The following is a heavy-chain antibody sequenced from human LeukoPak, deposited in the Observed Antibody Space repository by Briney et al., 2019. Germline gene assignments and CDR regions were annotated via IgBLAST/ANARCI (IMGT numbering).Heavy chain of an antibody. D-gene: IGHD3-3*01. J-gene: IGHJ6*02. V-gene: IGHV4-39*01. CDR2: IYYSGST. CDR3: ARLSIFGVVPSYYYYGMDV. Sequence: SETLSPTCTVSGGSISSSSYYWGWIRQPPGKGLEWIGSIYYSGSTYYNPSLKSRVTISVDTSKNQFSLKLSSVTAADTAVYYCARLSIFGVVPSYYYYGMDVWGQGTTVTVSS. CDR1: GGSISSSSYY.